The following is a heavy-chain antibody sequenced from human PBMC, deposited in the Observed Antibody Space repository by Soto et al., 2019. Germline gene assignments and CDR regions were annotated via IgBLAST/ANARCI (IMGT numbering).Heavy chain of an antibody. CDR3: AGRYTYGHKSDFDY. CDR1: GFTFSSCQ. V-gene: IGHV3-21*01. D-gene: IGHD5-18*01. Sequence: VGSLRLSCAASGFTFSSCQMNWVRQTPGRGLEWVSSIDSGSDYKYYSESVRGRFTISRDNTRKSLYLQMDNLRADDTAVYYCAGRYTYGHKSDFDYWGQGILVTVSS. J-gene: IGHJ4*02. CDR2: IDSGSDYK.